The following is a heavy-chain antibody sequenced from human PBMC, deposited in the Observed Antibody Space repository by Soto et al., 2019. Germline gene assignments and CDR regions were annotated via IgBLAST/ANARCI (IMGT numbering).Heavy chain of an antibody. V-gene: IGHV3-30*18. J-gene: IGHJ6*02. CDR1: GFTFSSYG. Sequence: QVQLVESGGGVVQPGRSLRLSCAASGFTFSSYGMHWVRQAPGRGLEWVAVISYDGSNKSYADSVKGRFTISRDNSKNTLYLQMKSLRAEDTAVYYCAKSRGSGNNGMDVWGQGTTVTVSS. CDR2: ISYDGSNK. D-gene: IGHD3-10*01. CDR3: AKSRGSGNNGMDV.